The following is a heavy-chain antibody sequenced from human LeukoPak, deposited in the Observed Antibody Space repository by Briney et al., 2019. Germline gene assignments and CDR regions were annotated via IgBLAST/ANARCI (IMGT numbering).Heavy chain of an antibody. J-gene: IGHJ4*02. Sequence: GGSLRLSCAASGFTFSNYSMNWVRQAPGKGLEWVSFISSSSSYIYYADSVKGRFTISRDNAKNSLYLQMNSLRAEDTAVYYCAKIAVADLLDYWGQGTLVTVSS. D-gene: IGHD6-19*01. CDR2: ISSSSSYI. V-gene: IGHV3-21*01. CDR3: AKIAVADLLDY. CDR1: GFTFSNYS.